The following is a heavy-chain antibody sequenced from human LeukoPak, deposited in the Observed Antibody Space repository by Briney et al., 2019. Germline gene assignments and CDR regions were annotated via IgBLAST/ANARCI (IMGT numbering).Heavy chain of an antibody. V-gene: IGHV4-34*01. CDR3: ARGRYYGSGNYYYGMDV. Sequence: SETLSLTCAVYGGSFSGYYWSWIRQPPGKGLEWIGEINHSGSTNYNPSLKSRITISVDTSKNQFSLKLSSVTAADTAVYYCARGRYYGSGNYYYGMDVWGQGTTVTVSS. CDR1: GGSFSGYY. D-gene: IGHD3-10*01. J-gene: IGHJ6*02. CDR2: INHSGST.